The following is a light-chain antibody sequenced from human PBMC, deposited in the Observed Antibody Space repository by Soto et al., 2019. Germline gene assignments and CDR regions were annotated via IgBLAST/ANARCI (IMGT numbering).Light chain of an antibody. CDR2: AAS. Sequence: DIQMTQSPSSLSASVGDRVTITCPAIQSMRSCCNWYQHKPGKAPKLLIYAASSLQSGVPSRFSGSGSGTDFTLTISSLQPEDFATYYCQQSYTSPWTVGEGTKVEIK. CDR3: QQSYTSPWT. J-gene: IGKJ1*01. V-gene: IGKV1-39*01. CDR1: QSMRSC.